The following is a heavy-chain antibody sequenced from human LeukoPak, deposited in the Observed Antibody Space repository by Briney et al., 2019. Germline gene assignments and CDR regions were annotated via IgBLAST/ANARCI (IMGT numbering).Heavy chain of an antibody. J-gene: IGHJ3*02. CDR2: ITWNSGTI. Sequence: PGGSLRLSCAASGFTFDDYAMHWVRQGPGKGLEWVSGITWNSGTIGYADSVEGRFTISRDNAKNSLYLQMNSLRAEDTALYYCAKDVTGTGDFDIWGQGTMVTVSS. CDR3: AKDVTGTGDFDI. D-gene: IGHD1-7*01. V-gene: IGHV3-9*01. CDR1: GFTFDDYA.